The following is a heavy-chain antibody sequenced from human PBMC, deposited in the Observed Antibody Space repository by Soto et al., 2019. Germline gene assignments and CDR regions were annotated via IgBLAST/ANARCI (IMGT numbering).Heavy chain of an antibody. V-gene: IGHV2-70*01. Sequence: GPTLVNPTHTLTLTCTFSGFSLSTSVMCVSWIRQPPGKSLEWLALIDWDDDKYYSTSLKTRLTISKDTSKNQVVLTMTNMAPVDKATYYCARIQKTYSSGWYDYYYYGMDVWGQGTKVTVYS. CDR2: IDWDDDK. J-gene: IGHJ6*02. D-gene: IGHD6-19*01. CDR1: GFSLSTSVMC. CDR3: ARIQKTYSSGWYDYYYYGMDV.